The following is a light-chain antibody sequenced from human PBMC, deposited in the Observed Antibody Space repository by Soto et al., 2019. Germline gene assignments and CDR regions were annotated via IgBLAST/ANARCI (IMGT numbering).Light chain of an antibody. CDR3: QQRKTRPRLT. CDR2: DAS. J-gene: IGKJ4*01. Sequence: DIVLTQSPATLSLSPGEGATLSCRASENLGSYLAWYQHQPGQTPRLLIFDASSRATGIPDWFRGSGSGTDFTLTITCLEPEDFAVYYCQQRKTRPRLTFGGGTRVEI. CDR1: ENLGSY. V-gene: IGKV3-11*01.